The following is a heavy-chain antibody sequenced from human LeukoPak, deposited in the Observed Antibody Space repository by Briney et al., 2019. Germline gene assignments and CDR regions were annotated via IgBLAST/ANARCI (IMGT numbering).Heavy chain of an antibody. D-gene: IGHD3-3*01. Sequence: ASVKVSCKASGYTFTSYGISWVRQAPGQGLEWMGWINPNSGGTNYAQKFQGRVTMTRDTSISTAYMELSRLRSDDTAVYYCARGTYYDFWSGYSPLDYWGQGTLVTVSS. CDR1: GYTFTSYG. V-gene: IGHV1-2*02. CDR3: ARGTYYDFWSGYSPLDY. CDR2: INPNSGGT. J-gene: IGHJ4*02.